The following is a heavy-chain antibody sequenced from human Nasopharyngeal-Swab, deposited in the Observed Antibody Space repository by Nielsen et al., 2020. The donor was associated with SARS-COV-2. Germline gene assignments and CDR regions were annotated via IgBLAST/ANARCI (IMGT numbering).Heavy chain of an antibody. CDR3: ARGFGEFWYYFDH. V-gene: IGHV4-38-2*02. CDR2: IYHSGST. D-gene: IGHD3-16*01. J-gene: IGHJ4*02. CDR1: GYSISSGYY. Sequence: SETLSLTCTVSGYSISSGYYWGWIRQSPGKGLEWIGSIYHSGSTYYNPSLKSRVTISVDTSKNQFSLKLSSVTAADTAVYYCARGFGEFWYYFDHWGQGRLITVSS.